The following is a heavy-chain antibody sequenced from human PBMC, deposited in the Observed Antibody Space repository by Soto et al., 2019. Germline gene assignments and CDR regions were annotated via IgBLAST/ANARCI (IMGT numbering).Heavy chain of an antibody. V-gene: IGHV1-3*01. CDR3: ARDLLRLLWFGELAYGMDV. Sequence: QVQLVQSGAEVKKPGASVKVSCKASGYTFTSYAMHWVRQAPGQRLEWMGWINAGNGNTKYSQKFQGRVTITRDTXXSXAXTELSSLRSEDTAVYYCARDLLRLLWFGELAYGMDVWGQGTTVTVSS. D-gene: IGHD3-10*01. CDR2: INAGNGNT. J-gene: IGHJ6*02. CDR1: GYTFTSYA.